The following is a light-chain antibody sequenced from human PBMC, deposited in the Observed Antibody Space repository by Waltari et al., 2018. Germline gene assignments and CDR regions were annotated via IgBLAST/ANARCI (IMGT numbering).Light chain of an antibody. Sequence: QSVLTQPPSVSEAPRPRVTISCSGSSTNIGNNAVHWYQQLPGKAPRLLIYDDSLLPSGVSDRFSGSKSGTSASLAISGLQSEDEALYYCATWDDSLNGGVFGGGTKLTVL. CDR1: STNIGNNA. CDR2: DDS. CDR3: ATWDDSLNGGV. V-gene: IGLV1-36*01. J-gene: IGLJ3*02.